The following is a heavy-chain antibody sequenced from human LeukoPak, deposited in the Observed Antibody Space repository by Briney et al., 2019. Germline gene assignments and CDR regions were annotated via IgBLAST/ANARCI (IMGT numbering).Heavy chain of an antibody. Sequence: SETLSLTCTVSGGSISSSSYYWGWIRQPPGKGLEWIGSIYYSGSTYYNPSLKSRVTISVDTSKNQFSLKLSSVTAADTAVYYCARGGSRYCSSTSCSAFDYWGQGTLVTVSS. CDR2: IYYSGST. D-gene: IGHD2-2*01. CDR1: GGSISSSSYY. J-gene: IGHJ4*02. CDR3: ARGGSRYCSSTSCSAFDY. V-gene: IGHV4-39*01.